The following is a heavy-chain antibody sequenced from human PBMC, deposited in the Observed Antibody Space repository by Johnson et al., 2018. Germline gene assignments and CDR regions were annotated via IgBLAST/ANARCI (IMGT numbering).Heavy chain of an antibody. J-gene: IGHJ6*02. CDR3: AKAIGGSLLPNYYYGMDV. CDR2: ISGSGGST. CDR1: GFTFSSYA. V-gene: IGHV3-23*04. Sequence: EVQLVEAGGGLVQPGGSLRLSCAASGFTFSSYAMSWVRQAPGKGLEWVSAISGSGGSTYYADSVKGRFTISRDNSKNTLYLQMNSLRAEDTAVYYCAKAIGGSLLPNYYYGMDVWGQGTTVTVSS. D-gene: IGHD1-26*01.